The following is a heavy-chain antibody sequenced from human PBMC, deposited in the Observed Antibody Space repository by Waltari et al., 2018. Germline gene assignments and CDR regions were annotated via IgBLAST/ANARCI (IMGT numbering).Heavy chain of an antibody. CDR2: MNPNSGNT. J-gene: IGHJ6*02. CDR3: ARSFRYSSSWYYYYYGMDV. Sequence: QVQLVQSGAEVKKPGASVKVSCKASGYTFTSYDINWVRQATGQGLEWMGWMNPNSGNTGYAQEFQGRGTMTRNTARSTAYMEMSSLRSEDTAVYYCARSFRYSSSWYYYYYGMDVWGQGTTVTVSS. CDR1: GYTFTSYD. D-gene: IGHD6-13*01. V-gene: IGHV1-8*01.